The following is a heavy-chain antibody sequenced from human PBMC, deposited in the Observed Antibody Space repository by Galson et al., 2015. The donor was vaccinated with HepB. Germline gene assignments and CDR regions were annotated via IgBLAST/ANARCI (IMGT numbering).Heavy chain of an antibody. J-gene: IGHJ6*02. D-gene: IGHD2-2*01. CDR2: ISSSSSYI. CDR3: ARDAIVVVPAAYQRYYYYGMDV. V-gene: IGHV3-21*01. CDR1: GFTFSSYS. Sequence: SLRLSCAASGFTFSSYSMNWVRQAPGKGLEWVSSISSSSSYIYYADSVKGRFTISRDNAKNSLYLQMNSLRAEDTAVYYCARDAIVVVPAAYQRYYYYGMDVWGQGTTVTVSS.